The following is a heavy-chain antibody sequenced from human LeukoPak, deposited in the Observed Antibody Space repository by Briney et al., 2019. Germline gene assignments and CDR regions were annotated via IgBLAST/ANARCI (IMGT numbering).Heavy chain of an antibody. Sequence: GVSLRLSCAASGFTFSSYAMSWVRQAPGKGLEWVSAISGSGGSTYYADSVKGRFTISRDNSKNTLYLQMNSLRAEDTAVYYCANLYGDSSDYWGQGTLVTVSS. CDR1: GFTFSSYA. D-gene: IGHD4-17*01. CDR2: ISGSGGST. V-gene: IGHV3-23*01. J-gene: IGHJ4*02. CDR3: ANLYGDSSDY.